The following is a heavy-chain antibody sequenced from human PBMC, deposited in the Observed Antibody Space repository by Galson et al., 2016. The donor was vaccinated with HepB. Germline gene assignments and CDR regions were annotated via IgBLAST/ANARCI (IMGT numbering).Heavy chain of an antibody. Sequence: SLRLSCAASGFTFDDHGMHWVRQAPGKGLEWVALISGDGGNTYYADSVKGRFTISRVNAKNSLYLQMNSLTADDTAVYYCARDYRHCGADPMGAQGTLVTVSS. CDR1: GFTFDDHG. V-gene: IGHV3-43*02. CDR2: ISGDGGNT. J-gene: IGHJ4*02. D-gene: IGHD2-21*02. CDR3: ARDYRHCGADPM.